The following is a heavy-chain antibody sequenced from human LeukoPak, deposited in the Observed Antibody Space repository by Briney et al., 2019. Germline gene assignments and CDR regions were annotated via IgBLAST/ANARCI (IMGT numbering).Heavy chain of an antibody. Sequence: GSLKVSCKVSGYTLTELSMHWVRQAPGKGLEWMGGFDPEDGETIYAQKFQGRVTMTEDTSTDTAYMELSSLRSEDTAVYYCATGDWGDPILAYGMDVWGQGTTVSLS. J-gene: IGHJ6*02. CDR2: FDPEDGET. V-gene: IGHV1-24*01. CDR1: GYTLTELS. D-gene: IGHD7-27*01. CDR3: ATGDWGDPILAYGMDV.